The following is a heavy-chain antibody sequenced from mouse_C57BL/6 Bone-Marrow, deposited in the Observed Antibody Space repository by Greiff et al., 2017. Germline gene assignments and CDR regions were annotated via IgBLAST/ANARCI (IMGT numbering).Heavy chain of an antibody. D-gene: IGHD2-4*01. CDR2: IWSGGST. Sequence: VKLVESGPGLVQPSQSLSITCTVSGFSLTSYGVHWVRQSPGKGLEWLGVIWSGGSTDYNAAFISRLSISKDNSKSQVFFKMNSLQADDTAIYYCARNDIYYDYDYFDYWGQGTTLTVSS. CDR3: ARNDIYYDYDYFDY. CDR1: GFSLTSYG. J-gene: IGHJ2*01. V-gene: IGHV2-2*01.